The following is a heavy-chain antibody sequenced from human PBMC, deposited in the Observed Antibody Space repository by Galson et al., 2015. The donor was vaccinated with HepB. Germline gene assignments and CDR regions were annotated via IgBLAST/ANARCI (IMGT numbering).Heavy chain of an antibody. Sequence: SLRLSCAASGFTFSSYSMNWVRQAPGKGLEWVSYISSSSSTIYYADSVKGRFTISRDNAKNSLYLQMNSLRAEDTAVYYCARDPKYYDILTGYYPTTGMDVWGQGTTVTVSS. CDR1: GFTFSSYS. CDR2: ISSSSSTI. CDR3: ARDPKYYDILTGYYPTTGMDV. V-gene: IGHV3-48*04. D-gene: IGHD3-9*01. J-gene: IGHJ6*02.